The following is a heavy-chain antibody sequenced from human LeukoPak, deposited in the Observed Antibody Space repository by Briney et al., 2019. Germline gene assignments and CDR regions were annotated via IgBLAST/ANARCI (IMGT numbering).Heavy chain of an antibody. CDR1: GGTFSSYA. J-gene: IGHJ3*02. Sequence: SVKVSCKASGGTFSSYAISWVRQAPGQGLEWMGGIIPIFGTANSAQKFRGRVTITTDESTSTAYMELSSLRSEDTAVYYCARGRYNWNSRDAFDIWGQGTMVTVSS. CDR2: IIPIFGTA. V-gene: IGHV1-69*05. CDR3: ARGRYNWNSRDAFDI. D-gene: IGHD1-7*01.